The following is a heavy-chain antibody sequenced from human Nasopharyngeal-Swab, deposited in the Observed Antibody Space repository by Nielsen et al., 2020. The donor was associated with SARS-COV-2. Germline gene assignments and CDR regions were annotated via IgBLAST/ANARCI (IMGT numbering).Heavy chain of an antibody. CDR2: ISYDGRNE. CDR1: GFTFSSSA. CDR3: ARGDYGDYAGMGVDY. V-gene: IGHV3-30*04. J-gene: IGHJ4*02. Sequence: GGSLRLSCAASGFTFSSSAMHWVRKAPGKGLEGVAVISYDGRNEYHADSVKGRCTISRDNSKKTLYLHMNSLSAEDTAVYYCARGDYGDYAGMGVDYWGQGTLVTVSS. D-gene: IGHD4-17*01.